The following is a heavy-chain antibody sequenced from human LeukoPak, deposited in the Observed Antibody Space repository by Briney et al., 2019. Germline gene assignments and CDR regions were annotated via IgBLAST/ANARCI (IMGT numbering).Heavy chain of an antibody. V-gene: IGHV1-46*01. Sequence: ASVKVSCKASGYTFTSYYMHWVRQAPGQGLEWMGIINPSGGSTSHAQKFQGRVTMTRDTSTSTVYMELSSLRSEDTAVYYCARDPSHDYVSNPFDYWGQGTLVTVSS. CDR2: INPSGGST. CDR3: ARDPSHDYVSNPFDY. CDR1: GYTFTSYY. J-gene: IGHJ4*02. D-gene: IGHD3-16*01.